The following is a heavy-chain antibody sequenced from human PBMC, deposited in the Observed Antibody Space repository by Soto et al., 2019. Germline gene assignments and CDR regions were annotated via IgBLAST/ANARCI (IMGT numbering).Heavy chain of an antibody. V-gene: IGHV1-69*01. Sequence: QVQLVQSGAEVKKPGSSVKVSCKASGGTFSSYAISWVRQAPGQGLEWMGGIIPIFGTANYAQKFQGRVTITADESTSTAYMELSSLRSEDTAVYYCARVPGDLTVTTSFFYSYGMDVWGQGTTVTVSS. CDR3: ARVPGDLTVTTSFFYSYGMDV. D-gene: IGHD4-17*01. CDR1: GGTFSSYA. J-gene: IGHJ6*02. CDR2: IIPIFGTA.